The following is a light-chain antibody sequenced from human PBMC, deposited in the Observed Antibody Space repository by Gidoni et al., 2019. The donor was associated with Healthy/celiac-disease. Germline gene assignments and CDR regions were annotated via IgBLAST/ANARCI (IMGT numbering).Light chain of an antibody. CDR1: QSVSSY. CDR3: QQRSNWPPYT. J-gene: IGKJ2*01. CDR2: DAS. Sequence: EIVLTQSPATLSLSPGERATLYCRASQSVSSYLAWYQQKPGQAPRLLIYDASTRATGIPARFSGSGSGTDFTLTISSLEPEDFAVYYCQQRSNWPPYTFXQXTKLEIK. V-gene: IGKV3-11*01.